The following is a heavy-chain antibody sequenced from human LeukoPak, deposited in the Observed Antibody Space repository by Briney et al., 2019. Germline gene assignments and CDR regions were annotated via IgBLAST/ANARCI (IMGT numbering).Heavy chain of an antibody. Sequence: SGTLSLTCTVSGHSIIDSFYWGWIRQPPGKGLEWIGSIYHSGATYYNPSLKRRVTISVDTSKNQFSLKLNSVTATDTAVYYCARAVDSSAFSSFQYWGQGTLVTVSS. V-gene: IGHV4-38-2*02. CDR1: GHSIIDSFY. D-gene: IGHD3-22*01. CDR3: ARAVDSSAFSSFQY. CDR2: IYHSGAT. J-gene: IGHJ1*01.